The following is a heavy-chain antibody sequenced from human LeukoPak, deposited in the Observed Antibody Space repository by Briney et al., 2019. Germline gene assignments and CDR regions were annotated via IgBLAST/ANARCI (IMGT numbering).Heavy chain of an antibody. CDR2: INHSGST. V-gene: IGHV4-34*01. D-gene: IGHD6-19*01. CDR1: GGSFSGYY. CDR3: ARGGIAVAVDWFDP. Sequence: SETLSLTCAVYGGSFSGYYWSWIRQPPGKGLEWIGEINHSGSTNYNPSLKSRVTISVDTSKNQFSLKLSSVTAADTAVYYCARGGIAVAVDWFDPWGQGTLVTVSS. J-gene: IGHJ5*02.